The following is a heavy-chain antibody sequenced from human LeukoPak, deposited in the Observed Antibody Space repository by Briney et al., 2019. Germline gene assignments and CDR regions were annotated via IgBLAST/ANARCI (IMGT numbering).Heavy chain of an antibody. J-gene: IGHJ4*02. CDR1: GYTFTNFD. Sequence: EASVKVSCKASGYTFTNFDINWVRQAPGQGLEWMGWISTYDGNTNYAQKLRGRVSMIRDTSTSTAYLELRSLRSDDTAVYYCARDQPRRGPGGHDYWGQGTLVTVSS. D-gene: IGHD3-16*01. CDR2: ISTYDGNT. V-gene: IGHV1-18*01. CDR3: ARDQPRRGPGGHDY.